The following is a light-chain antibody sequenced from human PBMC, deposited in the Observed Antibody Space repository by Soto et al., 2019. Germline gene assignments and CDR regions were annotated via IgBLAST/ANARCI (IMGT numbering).Light chain of an antibody. CDR1: QSISSW. CDR3: QQYNSYSWT. V-gene: IGKV1-5*03. CDR2: KAS. J-gene: IGKJ1*01. Sequence: DIQMTQSPSTLSASVGDRVTITCRASQSISSWLAWYQQKPGKAPKNLIYKASSLESGVPSRFSGSGSGTEFTLTISSLQPDDFATYYCQQYNSYSWTFGQGTKVEMK.